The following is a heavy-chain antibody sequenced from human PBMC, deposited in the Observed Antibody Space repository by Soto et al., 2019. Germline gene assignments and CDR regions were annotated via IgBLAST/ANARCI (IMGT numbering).Heavy chain of an antibody. CDR1: GGSISSYY. CDR2: IYTSGST. CDR3: ARGSHYYDSSGYYYSKTPYFDY. Sequence: QVQLQESGPGLVKPSETLSLTCTVSGGSISSYYWSWIRQPAVKGLEWIGRIYTSGSTNYNPSLKSRVTMSVDTSKNPFSLKLSSVTAADTAVYYCARGSHYYDSSGYYYSKTPYFDYWGQGTLVTVSS. V-gene: IGHV4-4*07. J-gene: IGHJ4*02. D-gene: IGHD3-22*01.